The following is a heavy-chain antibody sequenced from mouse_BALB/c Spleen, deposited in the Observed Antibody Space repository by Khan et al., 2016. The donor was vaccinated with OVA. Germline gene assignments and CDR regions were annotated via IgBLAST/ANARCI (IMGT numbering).Heavy chain of an antibody. V-gene: IGHV1S136*01. Sequence: VQLKQSGPELVKPGASVKMSCKASGYTFTSYVMHWVKQKSGQGLEWIGYIYPYNGGTKYYENFKGKATLTSDKSSSTAYMELSSLTDEDSAVEYCAKSYRYAVYLDYWGQGTTLTVAS. CDR1: GYTFTSYV. J-gene: IGHJ2*01. CDR3: AKSYRYAVYLDY. CDR2: IYPYNGGT. D-gene: IGHD2-14*01.